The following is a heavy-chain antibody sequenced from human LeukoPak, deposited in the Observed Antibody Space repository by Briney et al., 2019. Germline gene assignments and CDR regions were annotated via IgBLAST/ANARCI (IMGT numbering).Heavy chain of an antibody. Sequence: GGSLRLSCAASGFTFSSYAMSWVRQAPGKGLEWVSAISGSGGSTYYADSVKGRFTISRDNSKNTLYLHMNSLRAEDTAVYYCAKVTDIVVVPAASIDYWGQGTLVTVSS. CDR3: AKVTDIVVVPAASIDY. V-gene: IGHV3-23*01. CDR2: ISGSGGST. D-gene: IGHD2-2*01. CDR1: GFTFSSYA. J-gene: IGHJ4*02.